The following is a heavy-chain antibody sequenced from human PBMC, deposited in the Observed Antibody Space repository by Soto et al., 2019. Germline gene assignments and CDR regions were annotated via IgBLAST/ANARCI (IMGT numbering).Heavy chain of an antibody. CDR2: ISSRSDI. Sequence: GGSLRLSCVGSGFTFSTYSITWVRQAPGKGLEWVSSISSRSDIYYADSVKGRFTISRDNAHNSVSLQMNSLRAEDTAVYYWAREYTAWPLAYGLDVWGQGTTVTVSS. CDR1: GFTFSTYS. J-gene: IGHJ6*02. D-gene: IGHD2-2*02. V-gene: IGHV3-21*01. CDR3: AREYTAWPLAYGLDV.